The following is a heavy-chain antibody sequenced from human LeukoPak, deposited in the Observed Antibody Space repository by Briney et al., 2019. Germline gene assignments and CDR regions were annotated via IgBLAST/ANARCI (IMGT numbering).Heavy chain of an antibody. D-gene: IGHD4-11*01. CDR2: ISSSSSYI. J-gene: IGHJ4*02. CDR3: ARAGRGPDYSNAEFDY. CDR1: GFTFSSYS. V-gene: IGHV3-21*01. Sequence: GGSLRPSCAASGFTFSSYSMNWVRQAPGKGLEWVSSISSSSSYIYYADSVKGRFTISRDNAKNSLYLQMNSLRAEDTAVYYCARAGRGPDYSNAEFDYWGQGTLVTVSS.